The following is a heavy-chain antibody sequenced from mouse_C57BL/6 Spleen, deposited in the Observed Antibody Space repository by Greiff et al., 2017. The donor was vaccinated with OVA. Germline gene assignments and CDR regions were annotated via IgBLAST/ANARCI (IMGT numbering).Heavy chain of an antibody. J-gene: IGHJ4*01. V-gene: IGHV14-2*01. CDR1: GFNIKDYY. D-gene: IGHD2-4*01. CDR2: IYPEAGET. Sequence: EVQLQQSGAELVKPGASVKLSCTASGFNIKDYYMHWVKQRTEQGLEWIGRIYPEAGETKYAPKFQGKATITADTSSNTAYLQLSSLTSEDTAVYCCARSGDYATMDYWGQGTSVTVSS. CDR3: ARSGDYATMDY.